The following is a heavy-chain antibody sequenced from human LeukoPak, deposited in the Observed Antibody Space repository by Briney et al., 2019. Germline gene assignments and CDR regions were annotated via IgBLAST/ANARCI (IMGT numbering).Heavy chain of an antibody. Sequence: ASVKASCKASGGTFSSYAISWVRQAPGQRPEWMGGINGGSGRTKYLQKLQGRVTITRDTSANTAFMELRSLRSDDTAVYYCARDIDMVVRDWGQGTLVAVSS. CDR2: INGGSGRT. CDR3: ARDIDMVVRD. D-gene: IGHD2-15*01. V-gene: IGHV1-3*01. J-gene: IGHJ4*02. CDR1: GGTFSSYA.